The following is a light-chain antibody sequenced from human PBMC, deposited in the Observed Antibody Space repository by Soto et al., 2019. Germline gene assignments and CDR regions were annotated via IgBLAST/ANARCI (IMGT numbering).Light chain of an antibody. CDR2: LRS. CDR1: QSLLHSDGYNY. J-gene: IGKJ3*01. V-gene: IGKV2-28*01. CDR3: MQALQTPLFT. Sequence: DLVMTQSPLYLPVTPGEPASISCRSSQSLLHSDGYNYLDWYLQKPGQSPQLLIYLRSNRASGGADRFSGSGSGTDFTMKISRVEAEDVGVYYCMQALQTPLFTFGPGTKVDLK.